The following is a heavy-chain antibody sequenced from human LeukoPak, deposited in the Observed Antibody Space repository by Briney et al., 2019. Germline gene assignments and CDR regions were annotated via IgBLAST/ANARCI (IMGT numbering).Heavy chain of an antibody. D-gene: IGHD3-10*01. CDR3: VKCKEVRGDYYFDY. Sequence: QPGRSLRLSCAASGFTFSSYGMHWVRQAPGKGLGGVALIWSDGSKKYYEDSVKGRFTISRDNSKNTLFLQMNSLRAEDTGVYYCVKCKEVRGDYYFDYWGQGTLVTVSS. CDR2: IWSDGSKK. V-gene: IGHV3-33*06. J-gene: IGHJ4*02. CDR1: GFTFSSYG.